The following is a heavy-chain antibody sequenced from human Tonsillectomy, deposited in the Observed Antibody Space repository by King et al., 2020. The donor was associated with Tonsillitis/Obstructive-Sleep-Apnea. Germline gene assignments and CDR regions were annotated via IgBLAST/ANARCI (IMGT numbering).Heavy chain of an antibody. D-gene: IGHD3-16*01. Sequence: QVQLQESGPGLVKPSETLSLTCTVSGGSISGYYWSWIRQPPGKGLECIGYIYYSGSTNYNPSLKSRVTISVDTSKNQFSLKLSSVTAADTAVYYCAREGAVRNAFDIWGQGTMVTVSS. CDR3: AREGAVRNAFDI. CDR1: GGSISGYY. V-gene: IGHV4-59*01. CDR2: IYYSGST. J-gene: IGHJ3*02.